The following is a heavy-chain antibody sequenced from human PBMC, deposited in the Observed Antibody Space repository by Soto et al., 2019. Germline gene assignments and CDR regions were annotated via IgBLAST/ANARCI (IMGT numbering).Heavy chain of an antibody. CDR1: GFSLITGGVG. J-gene: IGHJ4*02. CDR2: IYWDDDK. D-gene: IGHD3-10*01. V-gene: IGHV2-5*02. CDR3: AHRESDREAY. Sequence: QIALKESGPTLVKPKQTLTLTCTFSGFSLITGGVGVGWIRQPPGKALEWLALIYWDDDKRYSPSLTRRLTITKDTSNNQVVLTMTNVDPTDTGTYYCAHRESDREAYWGQGILVTVSS.